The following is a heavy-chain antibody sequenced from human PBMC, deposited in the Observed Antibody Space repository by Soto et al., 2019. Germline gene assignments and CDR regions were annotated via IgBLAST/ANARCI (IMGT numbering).Heavy chain of an antibody. V-gene: IGHV1-69*06. CDR1: GGTFSSYA. CDR2: TIPIFGTA. Sequence: SVKVSCKASGGTFSSYAISWVRQAPGQGLEWMGGTIPIFGTANYAQKFQGRVTITADKSTSTAYMELSSLRSEDTAVYYCARGGCSSTSCYGDLNYYYGMDVWGQGTTVTVSS. CDR3: ARGGCSSTSCYGDLNYYYGMDV. J-gene: IGHJ6*02. D-gene: IGHD2-2*01.